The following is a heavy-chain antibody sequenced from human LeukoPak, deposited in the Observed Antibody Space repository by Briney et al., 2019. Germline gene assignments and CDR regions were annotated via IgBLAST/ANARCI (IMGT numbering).Heavy chain of an antibody. Sequence: SETLSLTCTVSGGSISSYYWSWIRQPPGKGLEWLGYIYYSGSTNYNPSLKSRVTISVDTSKNQFSLKLSSVTAADTAVYYCARGRRYGDFDYWGQGTLVTVSS. CDR3: ARGRRYGDFDY. D-gene: IGHD4-17*01. V-gene: IGHV4-59*01. CDR1: GGSISSYY. J-gene: IGHJ4*02. CDR2: IYYSGST.